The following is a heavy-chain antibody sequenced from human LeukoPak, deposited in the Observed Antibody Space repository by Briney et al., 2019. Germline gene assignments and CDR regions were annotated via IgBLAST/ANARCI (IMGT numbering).Heavy chain of an antibody. D-gene: IGHD3-10*01. Sequence: GGSLRLFCSASGFTFSNYAMYWVRQAPGKGLEYVSAISSNGGSTYYADSVKGRFTISRDNSKNTLYLQMSSLRAEDTAVYYCVKRGMTFYYFDYWGQGTLVTVSS. CDR3: VKRGMTFYYFDY. J-gene: IGHJ4*02. CDR1: GFTFSNYA. V-gene: IGHV3-64D*06. CDR2: ISSNGGST.